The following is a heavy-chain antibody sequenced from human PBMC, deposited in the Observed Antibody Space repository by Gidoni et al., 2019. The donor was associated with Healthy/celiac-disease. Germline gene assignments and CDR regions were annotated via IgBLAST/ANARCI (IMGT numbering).Heavy chain of an antibody. Sequence: ELQLVQSGAEVKKPGASLKISCKGSGYSFTSYWIGWVRQMPGKGLEWMGIIYPGDSDTRYSPSFQGQVTISADKSISTAYLQWSSLKASDTAMYYCARSPYDYSNNGYFDYWGQGTLVTVSS. CDR2: IYPGDSDT. D-gene: IGHD4-4*01. J-gene: IGHJ4*02. V-gene: IGHV5-51*03. CDR3: ARSPYDYSNNGYFDY. CDR1: GYSFTSYW.